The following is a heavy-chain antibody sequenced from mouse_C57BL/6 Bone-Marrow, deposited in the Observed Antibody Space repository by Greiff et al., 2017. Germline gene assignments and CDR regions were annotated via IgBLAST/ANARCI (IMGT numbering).Heavy chain of an antibody. J-gene: IGHJ4*01. V-gene: IGHV1-47*01. CDR3: ARGYYGSSYVYAMDY. D-gene: IGHD1-1*01. CDR1: GYTFTTYP. CDR2: FHPYNDDT. Sequence: LQESGAELVKPGASVKMSCKASGYTFTTYPIEWMQQNHGKSLEWIGNFHPYNDDTKYNEKFKGKDTLTVEKSSSTVYLELSRLTSDDSAVYYCARGYYGSSYVYAMDYWGQGTSVTVSS.